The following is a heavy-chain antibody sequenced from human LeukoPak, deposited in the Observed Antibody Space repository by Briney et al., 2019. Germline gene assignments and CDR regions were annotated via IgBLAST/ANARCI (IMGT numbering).Heavy chain of an antibody. D-gene: IGHD6-13*01. CDR2: ISSSSSYI. V-gene: IGHV3-21*01. CDR1: GFTFSSYS. J-gene: IGHJ4*02. CDR3: ARDGYSSSWYLN. Sequence: GGSLRLSCAASGFTFSSYSMNWVRQAPGKGLEWVSSISSSSSYIYYADSVKGRLTISRDNAKNSLYLQMNSLRAEDTAVYYCARDGYSSSWYLNWGQGTLVTVSS.